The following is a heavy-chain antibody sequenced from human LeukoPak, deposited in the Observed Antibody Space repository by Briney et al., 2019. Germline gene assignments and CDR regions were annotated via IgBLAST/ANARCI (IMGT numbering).Heavy chain of an antibody. CDR1: GYTLTELS. CDR3: AIAPRYDSSGYYYEGRAFDY. Sequence: ASVKVSCKVSGYTLTELSMHWVRQAPGKGLEWMGGFDPEDGETIYAQKFQGRVTMTEDTSTDTAHMELSSLRSEDTAVYYCAIAPRYDSSGYYYEGRAFDYWGQGTLVTVSS. D-gene: IGHD3-22*01. J-gene: IGHJ4*02. V-gene: IGHV1-24*01. CDR2: FDPEDGET.